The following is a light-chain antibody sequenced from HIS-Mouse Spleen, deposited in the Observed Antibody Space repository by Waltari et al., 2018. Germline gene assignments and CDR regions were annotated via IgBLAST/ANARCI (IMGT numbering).Light chain of an antibody. CDR2: KDS. Sequence: SYELTQPPSVSVSPGQTARITCSGDALPKQYAYWYQQKPGQAPVLVIDKDSERPSGIPERCSGSSSGTTVTLTISGVQAEEEADYYCQSADSSGTWVFGGGTKLTVL. J-gene: IGLJ3*02. CDR1: ALPKQY. CDR3: QSADSSGTWV. V-gene: IGLV3-25*02.